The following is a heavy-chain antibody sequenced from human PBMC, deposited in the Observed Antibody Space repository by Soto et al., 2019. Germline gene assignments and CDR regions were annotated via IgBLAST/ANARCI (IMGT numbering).Heavy chain of an antibody. V-gene: IGHV4-59*01. CDR3: ASWAYGMDV. Sequence: SETLSLTCTVSGDSISSYCWSWIRQPPGKGLEWIGYIYYSGSTNYNPSLKSRLTISVDTSKNQFSLKLSSVTAADTAVYYCASWAYGMDVWGQGTTVTVSS. CDR1: GDSISSYC. J-gene: IGHJ6*02. CDR2: IYYSGST. D-gene: IGHD7-27*01.